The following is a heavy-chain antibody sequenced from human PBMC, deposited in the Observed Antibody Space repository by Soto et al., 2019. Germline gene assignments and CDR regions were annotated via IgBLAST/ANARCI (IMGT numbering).Heavy chain of an antibody. CDR3: ARDRGDVVTPSDY. CDR2: ISSSSSYI. Sequence: PGGSLRLSCAASGFTFSSYSMNWVRQAPGKGLEWVSSISSSSSYIYYADSVKGRFTISRDNAKNSLYLQMNSLRAEDTAVYYCARDRGDVVTPSDYWGQGTLVTVSS. CDR1: GFTFSSYS. J-gene: IGHJ4*02. D-gene: IGHD3-22*01. V-gene: IGHV3-21*01.